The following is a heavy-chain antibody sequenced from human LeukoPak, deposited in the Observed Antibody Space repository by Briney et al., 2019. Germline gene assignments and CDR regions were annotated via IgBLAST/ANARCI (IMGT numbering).Heavy chain of an antibody. CDR1: GFTFSSYA. J-gene: IGHJ6*03. Sequence: GGSLRLSCAASGFTFSSYAMSWVRQAPGKGLEWVSAISGSGGSTYYADSVKGRFTISRDNSKNTLYLQMNSLRAEDTAVYYCARSGQGCSSTSCYPYYMDVWGKGTTVTVSS. V-gene: IGHV3-23*01. CDR3: ARSGQGCSSTSCYPYYMDV. D-gene: IGHD2-2*01. CDR2: ISGSGGST.